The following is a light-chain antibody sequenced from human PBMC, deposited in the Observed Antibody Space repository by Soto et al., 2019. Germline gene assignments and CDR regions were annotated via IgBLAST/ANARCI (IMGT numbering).Light chain of an antibody. CDR1: ESVDRY. Sequence: EIVMTQSPGTLSVSPGERATLSCRASESVDRYLAWYQQKPGQAPRLLIYGASTRATGVPARFSGSGSGTEFTITISSLQSEDFAVYFCQQCSAWPLITFGQGTRLEAK. CDR2: GAS. J-gene: IGKJ5*01. V-gene: IGKV3-15*01. CDR3: QQCSAWPLIT.